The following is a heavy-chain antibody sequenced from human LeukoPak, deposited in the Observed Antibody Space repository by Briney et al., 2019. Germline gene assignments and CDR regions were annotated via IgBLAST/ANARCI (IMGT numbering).Heavy chain of an antibody. J-gene: IGHJ4*02. CDR1: GGTFSSYA. CDR3: ARVIPSHYYDSSGYYSH. Sequence: SVKVSCKASGGTFSSYAISWVRQAPGQGLEWMGGIIPIFGTANYAQKFQGRVTITADESTSTAYMELSSLRSEDTAVYYCARVIPSHYYDSSGYYSHWGQGTLVTVSS. D-gene: IGHD3-22*01. CDR2: IIPIFGTA. V-gene: IGHV1-69*13.